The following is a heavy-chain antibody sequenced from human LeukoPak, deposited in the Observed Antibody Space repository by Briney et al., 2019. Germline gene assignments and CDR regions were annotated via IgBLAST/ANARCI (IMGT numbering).Heavy chain of an antibody. V-gene: IGHV4-59*08. J-gene: IGHJ3*02. CDR3: PIHAKLDSGVYQDSFDI. CDR2: IYYSGIS. D-gene: IGHD1-26*01. CDR1: GVPLSRYY. Sequence: SETLTLTCTVSGVPLSRYYRTWIRQPPGKGLEWIAYIYYSGISNYNPSLMSRPTISVNTYNNQFPLTLSSLTDADRAVDYYPIHAKLDSGVYQDSFDIWGQGAIVTVSS.